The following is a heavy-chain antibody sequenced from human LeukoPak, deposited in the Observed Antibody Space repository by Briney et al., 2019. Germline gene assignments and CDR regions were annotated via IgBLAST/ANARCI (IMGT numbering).Heavy chain of an antibody. Sequence: SETLSLTCTVSGVSISSSNSYWGWIRQPPGKGLEWIGSIYYSGNTYYNASLKSQVSISIDTSKNQFSLRLTSVTAADTAVYYCALVDGYSNKNWGQGTLVTVSS. V-gene: IGHV4-39*01. J-gene: IGHJ4*02. CDR1: GVSISSSNSY. D-gene: IGHD5-12*01. CDR3: ALVDGYSNKN. CDR2: IYYSGNT.